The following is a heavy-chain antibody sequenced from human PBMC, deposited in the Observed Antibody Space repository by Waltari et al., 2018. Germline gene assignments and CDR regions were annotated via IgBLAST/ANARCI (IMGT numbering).Heavy chain of an antibody. J-gene: IGHJ6*02. Sequence: EVQLVESGGGLVQPGGSLSSSCAASGSTLNSHWIGWVRQAPGKGLGWVANINQDGSAKFYLDSVRGRFTVSRDNTQSSLFLQMNSLTAEDTAVYYCTRRFFNYYWYGMDVWGQGTTVAVSS. CDR3: TRRFFNYYWYGMDV. CDR2: INQDGSAK. CDR1: GSTLNSHW. V-gene: IGHV3-7*03. D-gene: IGHD3-3*01.